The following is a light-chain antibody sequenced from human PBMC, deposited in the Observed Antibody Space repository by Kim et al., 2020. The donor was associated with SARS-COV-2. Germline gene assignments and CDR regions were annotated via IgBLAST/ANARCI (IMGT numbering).Light chain of an antibody. V-gene: IGLV2-14*04. CDR2: DVS. J-gene: IGLJ1*01. CDR3: SSHTTSSTYV. Sequence: VQAATVSCHETGRDVGYYISVSGYQQRPGKAAKLIIYDVSERASGVSNRFSGPQSGNAASLTISGLRAEDEADYYCSSHTTSSTYVFGLGTKVTVL. CDR1: GRDVGYYIS.